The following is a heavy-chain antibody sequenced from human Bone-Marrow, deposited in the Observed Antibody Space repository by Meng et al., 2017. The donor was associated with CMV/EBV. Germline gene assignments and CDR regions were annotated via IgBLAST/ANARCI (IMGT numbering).Heavy chain of an antibody. CDR3: ARVGYSSTPGIDY. CDR1: GGSVSSGSYY. V-gene: IGHV4-61*01. D-gene: IGHD6-19*01. CDR2: IYYSGST. J-gene: IGHJ4*02. Sequence: SETLSLTCTVSGGSVSSGSYYWSWIRQPPGKGLEWIGYIYYSGSTNYNPSLKSRVTISVDTSKNQFSLKLSSVTAADTAVYYCARVGYSSTPGIDYWGQGTRVTVSS.